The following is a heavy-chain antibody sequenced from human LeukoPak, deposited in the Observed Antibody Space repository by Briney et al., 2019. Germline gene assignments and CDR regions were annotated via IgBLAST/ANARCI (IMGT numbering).Heavy chain of an antibody. CDR1: GFTFTTYA. V-gene: IGHV3-30*02. J-gene: IGHJ6*03. D-gene: IGHD1-26*01. CDR3: AKRGGTYSYFYYMDV. CDR2: IQYDGNTK. Sequence: PGGSLRLSCVASGFTFTTYAMHWVRQAPGKGLEWVAFIQYDGNTKYYVDSVKGRFTISRDTSKNTVFLQMRSLRADDTAVYYCAKRGGTYSYFYYMDVWGKGTTVTVSS.